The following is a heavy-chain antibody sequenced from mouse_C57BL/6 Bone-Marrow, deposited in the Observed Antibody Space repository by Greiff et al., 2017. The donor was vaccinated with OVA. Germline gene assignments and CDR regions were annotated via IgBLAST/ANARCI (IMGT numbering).Heavy chain of an antibody. Sequence: VQLQQPGAELVKPGASVKLSCKASGYTFTSYWMHWVKQRPGPGLEWIGMIHPNSGSTNYNEKFKSKATLTVDKSSSTAYMQLSSLTSEDSAVYYCVSDGYFDYWGQGTTLTVSS. V-gene: IGHV1-64*01. CDR2: IHPNSGST. D-gene: IGHD2-3*01. J-gene: IGHJ2*01. CDR3: VSDGYFDY. CDR1: GYTFTSYW.